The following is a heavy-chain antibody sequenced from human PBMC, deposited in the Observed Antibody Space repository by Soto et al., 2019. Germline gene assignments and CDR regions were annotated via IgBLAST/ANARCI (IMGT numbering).Heavy chain of an antibody. CDR1: GYTLTELS. CDR3: APVSMAGTRVHWFDP. J-gene: IGHJ5*02. CDR2: FDPEDGET. V-gene: IGHV1-24*01. Sequence: QVQLVQSGAEVKKPGASVKVSCKVSGYTLTELSMHWVRQTPGKGLEWMGGFDPEDGETIYAQKFQSRVTMTEDTSRGPAYIERSRLRSEDPAVYYCAPVSMAGTRVHWFDPWGQGTLVTVSS.